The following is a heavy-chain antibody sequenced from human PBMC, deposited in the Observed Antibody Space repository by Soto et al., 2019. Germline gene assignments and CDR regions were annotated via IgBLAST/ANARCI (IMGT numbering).Heavy chain of an antibody. CDR1: GFTFSSYA. CDR3: ARPKIYGDYGFFQH. V-gene: IGHV3-30-3*01. Sequence: QEQLVESGGDVVQPGRSLRLSCAASGFTFSSYAMHWVRQAPGKGLELVAVISYDGSNKYYADSVKGRFTISRDDSKNTLYLQLNSLRTEDTAVYYCARPKIYGDYGFFQHWGQGTLVTVSS. J-gene: IGHJ1*01. D-gene: IGHD4-17*01. CDR2: ISYDGSNK.